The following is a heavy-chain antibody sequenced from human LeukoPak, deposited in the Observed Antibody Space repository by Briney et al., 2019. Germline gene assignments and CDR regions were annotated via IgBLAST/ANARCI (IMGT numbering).Heavy chain of an antibody. J-gene: IGHJ4*02. Sequence: SETLSLTCTVSGGSISSSSYYWSWIWQPAGKGLEWIGRIYTSGSTNYNPSLKSRVTISVDTSKNQFSLKLSSVTAADTAVYYCARGLRGVGDYWGQGTLVTVSS. CDR1: GGSISSSSYY. CDR2: IYTSGST. V-gene: IGHV4-61*02. CDR3: ARGLRGVGDY. D-gene: IGHD1-26*01.